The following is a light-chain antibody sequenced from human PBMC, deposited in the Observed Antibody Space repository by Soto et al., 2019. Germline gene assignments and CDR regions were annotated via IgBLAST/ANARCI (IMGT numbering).Light chain of an antibody. CDR3: QHFGGTTFT. CDR2: GAS. CDR1: QSISNN. Sequence: VLTQSLAPLSVSPGERATLSCRASQSISNNLAWYQQRPGQTPSLRIYGASTRATGIPDRFSGSGSGTHFTLTISRLEPGDFAVYYCQHFGGTTFTFGQGRRLETK. V-gene: IGKV3-20*01. J-gene: IGKJ5*01.